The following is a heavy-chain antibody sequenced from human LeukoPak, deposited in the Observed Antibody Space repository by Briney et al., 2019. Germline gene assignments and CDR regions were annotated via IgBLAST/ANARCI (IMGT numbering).Heavy chain of an antibody. V-gene: IGHV3-30*02. J-gene: IGHJ4*02. CDR1: GFIFSSYG. D-gene: IGHD5-12*01. Sequence: PGGSLRLSCAASGFIFSSYGMHWVRQAPGKGLEWVAFIRYDGSNTYYADSVKGRFTISRDNSKNTLYLQMNSLRAEDTAVYYCAKGGMVATGTFDYWGQGTLVTVSS. CDR2: IRYDGSNT. CDR3: AKGGMVATGTFDY.